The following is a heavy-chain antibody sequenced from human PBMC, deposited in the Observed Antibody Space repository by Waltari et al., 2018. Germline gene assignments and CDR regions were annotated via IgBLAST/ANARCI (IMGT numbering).Heavy chain of an antibody. D-gene: IGHD3-10*01. CDR2: IYYSGRT. CDR3: AREGLNRSYYLFDQ. J-gene: IGHJ4*02. Sequence: QLQLQESGPGLVKPSETLSLTCSVSGGSITNLEYYWAWIRQPPGKGPEWIGSIYYSGRTYYNPALKGRVTRSVDTSKNQFSLMLNSVTAADTAVYFCAREGLNRSYYLFDQWGQGTLVTVSS. V-gene: IGHV4-39*07. CDR1: GGSITNLEYY.